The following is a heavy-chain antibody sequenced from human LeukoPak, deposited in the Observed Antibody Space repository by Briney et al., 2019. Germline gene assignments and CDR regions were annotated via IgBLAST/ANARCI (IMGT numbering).Heavy chain of an antibody. CDR1: VFTFSSYW. Sequence: PGGSLRLSCAASVFTFSSYWMHWVRQAPGKGLVWVSRIISDGSTTSYADPVKGRFTVSRDNAKNTLYLQMNSLRVEDTAVYYCARGDSHAFDIWGQGTMVAVSS. V-gene: IGHV3-74*01. D-gene: IGHD3-16*01. CDR3: ARGDSHAFDI. J-gene: IGHJ3*02. CDR2: IISDGSTT.